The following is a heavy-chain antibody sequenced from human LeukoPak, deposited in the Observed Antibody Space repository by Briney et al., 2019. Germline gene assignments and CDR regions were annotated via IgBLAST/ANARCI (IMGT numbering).Heavy chain of an antibody. Sequence: ESLKISRKGSGYIFTSYWIAWVRQMPGKGLEWMGIIYPGDSDTRYSPSFQGQVTISADKSISTAYLQWSSLKASDTAMYYCARRSGSFQGDYNFDYWGQGTLVTVSS. J-gene: IGHJ4*02. CDR3: ARRSGSFQGDYNFDY. CDR2: IYPGDSDT. CDR1: GYIFTSYW. V-gene: IGHV5-51*01. D-gene: IGHD1-26*01.